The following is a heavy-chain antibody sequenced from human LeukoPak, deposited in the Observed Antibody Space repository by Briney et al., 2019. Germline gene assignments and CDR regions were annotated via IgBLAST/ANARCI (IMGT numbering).Heavy chain of an antibody. J-gene: IGHJ4*02. V-gene: IGHV4-59*12. CDR1: GGSISNYY. CDR3: ARGRGPSMVRGVVFDY. CDR2: VYYSGST. Sequence: PSETLSLTCTVSGGSISNYYWSWIRQPPGKGLEYIGHVYYSGSTDYNPSLKSRLAISVDNSMNQFSLKLSSVTAADTAVYYCARGRGPSMVRGVVFDYWGQGTLVTVSS. D-gene: IGHD3-10*01.